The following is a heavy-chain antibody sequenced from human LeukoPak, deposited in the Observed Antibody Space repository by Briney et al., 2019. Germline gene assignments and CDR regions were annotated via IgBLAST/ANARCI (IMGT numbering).Heavy chain of an antibody. Sequence: GGSLRLSCAVSGFTFKDYWMHWVRQVPGKGLVRVSCMNTDGSDRRYAGSVEGRFTISRDSANNRLYLVMNSLRVEDTAVYYCARGLLPGVGMGDYWGQGTLATVSS. CDR2: MNTDGSDR. V-gene: IGHV3-74*01. D-gene: IGHD6-13*01. CDR3: ARGLLPGVGMGDY. CDR1: GFTFKDYW. J-gene: IGHJ4*02.